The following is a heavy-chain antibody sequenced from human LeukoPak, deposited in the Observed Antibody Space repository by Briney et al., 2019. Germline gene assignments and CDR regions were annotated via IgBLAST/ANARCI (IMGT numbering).Heavy chain of an antibody. CDR2: LYTGGET. D-gene: IGHD5-18*01. V-gene: IGHV3-53*01. J-gene: IGHJ4*02. Sequence: GGSLRLSCAASGFGVSNNYMIWVRQAPGKGLEWVSLLYTGGETNYADSVKGRFTISRDNSKNTVSLQMNSLRAEDTAVYYCARGFAPAYNFGVFDGWGQGTLVIVSS. CDR1: GFGVSNNY. CDR3: ARGFAPAYNFGVFDG.